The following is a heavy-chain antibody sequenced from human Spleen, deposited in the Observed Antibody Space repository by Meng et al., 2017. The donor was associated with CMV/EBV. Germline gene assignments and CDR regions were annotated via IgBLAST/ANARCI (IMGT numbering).Heavy chain of an antibody. V-gene: IGHV4-61*03. Sequence: SVSGGSYYGSWIRKPPGKGLEWIGYIFYSGSSTYNPSLKSRVTISLDTSKNHCSLNLKSVSVADTAVYYCARGGFRPYSDLGGAFDSWGQGTLVTVSS. CDR3: ARGGFRPYSDLGGAFDS. J-gene: IGHJ4*02. CDR1: SVSGGSYY. CDR2: IFYSGSS. D-gene: IGHD1-26*01.